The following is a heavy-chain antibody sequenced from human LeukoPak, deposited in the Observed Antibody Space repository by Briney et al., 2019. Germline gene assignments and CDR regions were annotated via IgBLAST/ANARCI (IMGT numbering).Heavy chain of an antibody. V-gene: IGHV3-7*01. J-gene: IGHJ4*02. CDR2: IKQDGSEK. CDR3: ARLGGSYYTY. D-gene: IGHD1-26*01. CDR1: GFTFSNYW. Sequence: AGSLRLSCAASGFTFSNYWMSWVRQAPGKGLEWVANIKQDGSEKYYVDSVKGRFTISRDNAKNSLFLQMNSLRVEDTAVYYCARLGGSYYTYWGQGTLVTVSS.